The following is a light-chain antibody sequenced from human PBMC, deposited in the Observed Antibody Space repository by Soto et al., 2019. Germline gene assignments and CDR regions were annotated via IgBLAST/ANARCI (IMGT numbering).Light chain of an antibody. Sequence: EIVMTQSPATRSVSPGERATRSCRASQSVSSNLAWYQQKPGQAPRLLIYGASTRATDVPARFSGSGSGTEFTLTISSLQSEDFALYYCQHYNNWPPRTFGQGTKVDIK. CDR3: QHYNNWPPRT. J-gene: IGKJ1*01. CDR1: QSVSSN. V-gene: IGKV3-15*01. CDR2: GAS.